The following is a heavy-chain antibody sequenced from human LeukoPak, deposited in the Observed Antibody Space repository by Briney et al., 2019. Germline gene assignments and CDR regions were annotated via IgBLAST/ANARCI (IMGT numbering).Heavy chain of an antibody. CDR3: ARVLGQERVGSFDY. CDR2: ISYDGSNK. V-gene: IGHV3-30-3*01. J-gene: IGHJ4*02. Sequence: PGGSLRLSCAASGFTFSSYAMLWVPQAPGKGLGGLAVISYDGSNKYYADSVKGRFTNSRDNSKNTLYLQMNSLRAEDTAVYYCARVLGQERVGSFDYWGQGTLVTVSS. D-gene: IGHD3-10*01. CDR1: GFTFSSYA.